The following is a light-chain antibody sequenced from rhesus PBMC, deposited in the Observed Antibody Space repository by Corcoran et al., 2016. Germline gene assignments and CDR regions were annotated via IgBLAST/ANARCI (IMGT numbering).Light chain of an antibody. Sequence: DIHMTQSPSSLSASVGDTVPITCRASQGIINNLAWYQQKPGKVPKLLIYYASTLQSGVPSRFTGSGSGTDFTLTISSLQPEDFATYYCQHGYDTPYSFGRGTKVEIK. CDR1: QGIINN. J-gene: IGKJ2*01. V-gene: IGKV1S15*01. CDR3: QHGYDTPYS. CDR2: YAS.